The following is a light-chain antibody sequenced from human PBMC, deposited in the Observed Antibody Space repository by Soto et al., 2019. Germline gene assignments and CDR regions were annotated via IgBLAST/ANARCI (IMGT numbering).Light chain of an antibody. Sequence: ALTQPASVSGSPGQSITISCTGTSSDVGRYNLVSWYQHHPGKAPKLIIYDVTQWPSGASNRFSGSKSGNTASLTIFGLQAEDEADYYCCSYAGTTTFYVFGTGTKATVL. J-gene: IGLJ1*01. CDR1: SSDVGRYNL. CDR3: CSYAGTTTFYV. CDR2: DVT. V-gene: IGLV2-23*02.